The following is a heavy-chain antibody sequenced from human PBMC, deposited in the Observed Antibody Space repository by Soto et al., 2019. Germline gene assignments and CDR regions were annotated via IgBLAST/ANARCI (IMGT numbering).Heavy chain of an antibody. Sequence: GGSLRLSCAASGFTFSSYGMHWVRQAPGKGLEWVAVISYDGSNKYYADSVKGRFTISRDNSKNTLYLQMNSLRAEDTAVYYCAIAIESNPIEVTISHVGWGQGTLVTVSS. V-gene: IGHV3-30*03. CDR2: ISYDGSNK. D-gene: IGHD5-12*01. CDR3: AIAIESNPIEVTISHVG. J-gene: IGHJ4*02. CDR1: GFTFSSYG.